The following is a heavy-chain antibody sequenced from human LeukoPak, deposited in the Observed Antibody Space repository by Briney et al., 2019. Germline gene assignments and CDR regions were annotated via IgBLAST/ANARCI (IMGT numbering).Heavy chain of an antibody. Sequence: GGTLRLSCAASGFTFSSYGMSWVRQAPGKGLEWVSYISSSSSTIYYADSVKGRFTISRDNAKNSLYLQMNSLRAEDTAVYYCARRASNEYGGKGFDYWGQGTLVTVSS. D-gene: IGHD4-23*01. CDR1: GFTFSSYG. CDR2: ISSSSSTI. J-gene: IGHJ4*02. V-gene: IGHV3-48*01. CDR3: ARRASNEYGGKGFDY.